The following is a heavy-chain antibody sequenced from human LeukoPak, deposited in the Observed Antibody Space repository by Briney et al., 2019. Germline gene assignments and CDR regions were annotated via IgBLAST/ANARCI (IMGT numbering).Heavy chain of an antibody. CDR3: ARGYCGSTSCFNFDY. D-gene: IGHD2-2*01. CDR2: ISAYNGNT. J-gene: IGHJ4*02. CDR1: GYTFTTYD. Sequence: GASVKVSCKASGYTFTTYDINWVRQAPGQGLEWTGWISAYNGNTNYAQKLQGRVTMTTDTSTSTAYMELRSLRSDDTAVYYCARGYCGSTSCFNFDYWGQGTLVTVSS. V-gene: IGHV1-18*01.